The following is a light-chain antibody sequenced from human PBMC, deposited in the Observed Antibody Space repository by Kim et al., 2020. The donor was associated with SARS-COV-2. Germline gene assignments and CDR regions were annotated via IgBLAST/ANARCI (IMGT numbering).Light chain of an antibody. V-gene: IGKV1-5*03. CDR2: KAS. J-gene: IGKJ1*01. CDR3: QHYNSYSWA. CDR1: QSVSSD. Sequence: DIQMTQSPSTLSASVGDRVTITCRASQSVSSDLAWYQQKPGKAPKLLIYKASSLESGVPSRFSGSGSGTEFTLTISSLQPDDFATYYCQHYNSYSWAFGQGTKVEI.